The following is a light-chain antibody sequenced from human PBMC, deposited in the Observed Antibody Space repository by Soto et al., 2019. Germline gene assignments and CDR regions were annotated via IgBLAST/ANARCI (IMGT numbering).Light chain of an antibody. Sequence: EIVLTQSPGTLSLSPGERTTLSCRASQSLSSSYFAWYQQKPGQAPRLLIYDVSSRATGIPDRFSGSGSGTDFTLTISRLEPEDFAVYYCQQYGSSPWTFGQGTKVEIK. CDR3: QQYGSSPWT. CDR1: QSLSSSY. CDR2: DVS. J-gene: IGKJ1*01. V-gene: IGKV3-20*01.